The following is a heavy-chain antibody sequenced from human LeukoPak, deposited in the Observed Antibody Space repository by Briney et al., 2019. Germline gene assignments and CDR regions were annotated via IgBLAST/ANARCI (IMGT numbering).Heavy chain of an antibody. CDR1: GGSFSGYY. V-gene: IGHV4-34*01. Sequence: SETLSLTCAVYGGSFSGYYWSWLRQPPGKGLEWIGEINHSGSTNCNPSLKSRVTISVDTSKNQFSLKLSSVTAADTAVYYCAREFFSSSSSRFDYWGQGTLVTVSS. CDR2: INHSGST. CDR3: AREFFSSSSSRFDY. J-gene: IGHJ4*02. D-gene: IGHD6-6*01.